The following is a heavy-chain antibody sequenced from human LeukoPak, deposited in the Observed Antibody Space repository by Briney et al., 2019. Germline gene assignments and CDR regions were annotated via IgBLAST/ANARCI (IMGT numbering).Heavy chain of an antibody. CDR1: GGSISSSSYY. J-gene: IGHJ3*02. D-gene: IGHD1-7*01. CDR2: IYYSGST. V-gene: IGHV4-39*07. Sequence: SETLSLTCTVSGGSISSSSYYWGWIRQPPGKGLEWIGSIYYSGSTYYNPSLKSRVTISVDTSKSQFSLKLSSVTAADTAVYYCVRGELRNDAFDIWGQGTMVTVSS. CDR3: VRGELRNDAFDI.